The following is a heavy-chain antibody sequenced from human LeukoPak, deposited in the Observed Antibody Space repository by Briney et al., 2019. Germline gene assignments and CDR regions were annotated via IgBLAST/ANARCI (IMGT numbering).Heavy chain of an antibody. CDR3: ARLIVYYAVDY. CDR1: GGSISSSSYY. V-gene: IGHV4-39*01. J-gene: IGHJ4*02. D-gene: IGHD3-10*01. CDR2: IYYSGST. Sequence: PSETLSLTCTVSGGSISSSSYYWGWIRRPPGKGLEWIGSIYYSGSTYYNPSLKSRVTISVDTSKNQFSLKLSSVTAADTAVYYCARLIVYYAVDYWGQGTLVTVSS.